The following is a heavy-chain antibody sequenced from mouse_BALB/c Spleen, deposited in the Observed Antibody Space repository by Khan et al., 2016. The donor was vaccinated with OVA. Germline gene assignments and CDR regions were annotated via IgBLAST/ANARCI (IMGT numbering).Heavy chain of an antibody. J-gene: IGHJ3*01. V-gene: IGHV1-85*01. D-gene: IGHD2-14*01. Sequence: VQLQESGAELVKPGASVKLSCKASGYTFTSYDINWVRQRPEQGLEWIGWMFPGDGSTKYNENFKGKATLTTDKSSSTAYMQLSRLTSGDSGADCCARGGYGGFAYWGQGTLVTVSA. CDR2: MFPGDGST. CDR1: GYTFTSYD. CDR3: ARGGYGGFAY.